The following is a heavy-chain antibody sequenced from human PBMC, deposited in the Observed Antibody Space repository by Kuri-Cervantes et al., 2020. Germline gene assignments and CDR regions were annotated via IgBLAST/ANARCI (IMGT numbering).Heavy chain of an antibody. CDR3: AKDLNRIWFGEFPYYYGMDV. D-gene: IGHD3-10*01. V-gene: IGHV3-23*01. Sequence: GESLKISWAASGFTFSSYSMNWVRQAPGKGLEWVSAISGSGGSTYYADSVKGRFTISRGNSKNTLYLQMNSLRAEDTAVYYCAKDLNRIWFGEFPYYYGMDVWGQGTTVTVSS. CDR1: GFTFSSYS. J-gene: IGHJ6*02. CDR2: ISGSGGST.